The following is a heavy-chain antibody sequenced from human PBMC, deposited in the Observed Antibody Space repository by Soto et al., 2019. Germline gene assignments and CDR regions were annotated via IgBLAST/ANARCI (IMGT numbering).Heavy chain of an antibody. V-gene: IGHV4-31*03. CDR2: ISNSGST. CDR1: GGSIKRGAYY. J-gene: IGHJ4*02. CDR3: AVGYFDF. D-gene: IGHD3-3*01. Sequence: PSETLSLTCTVSGGSIKRGAYYWTWIRQHPGKGLEWIGYISNSGSTNYNPSLKSRVTISVDTSKNQFSLKLSSVTAADTAVYYCAVGYFDFWGLGTLVTVSS.